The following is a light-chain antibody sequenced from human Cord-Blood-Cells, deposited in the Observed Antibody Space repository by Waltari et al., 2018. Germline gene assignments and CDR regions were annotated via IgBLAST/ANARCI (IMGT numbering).Light chain of an antibody. J-gene: IGLJ2*01. Sequence: QSALTQPASVSGSPGQSITISCTATSSDVGSYNLVSWYQHPPGKAPKLMIYEGSKRPSGVSNRFSGSKSGNTASLTISGLQAEDEADYYCCSYAGSSTYVVFGGGTKLTVL. V-gene: IGLV2-23*01. CDR3: CSYAGSSTYVV. CDR1: SSDVGSYNL. CDR2: EGS.